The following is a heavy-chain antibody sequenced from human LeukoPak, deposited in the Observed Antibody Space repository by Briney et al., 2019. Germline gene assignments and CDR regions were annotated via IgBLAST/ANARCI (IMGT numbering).Heavy chain of an antibody. D-gene: IGHD3-3*01. V-gene: IGHV3-48*01. J-gene: IGHJ4*02. Sequence: GGSLRLSCAASGFTFSNYAMSWVRQAPGKGLEWVSYISSSSSPIYYADSVKGRFTISRDNAKNSLYLQMNSLRAEDTAVYYCARLGVGNYFDYWGQGTLVTVSS. CDR2: ISSSSSPI. CDR1: GFTFSNYA. CDR3: ARLGVGNYFDY.